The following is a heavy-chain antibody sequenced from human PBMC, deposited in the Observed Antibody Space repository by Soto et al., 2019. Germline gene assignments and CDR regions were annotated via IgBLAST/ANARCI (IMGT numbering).Heavy chain of an antibody. Sequence: SVKVSCKASGGTFSSYAISWVRQAPVQGLEWMGGIIPIFGTANYAQKFQGRVTITADESTSTAYMELSSLRSEDTAVYYCARSEVYDSSGYPRMGYYFDYWGQGTLVTVPQ. CDR1: GGTFSSYA. J-gene: IGHJ4*02. D-gene: IGHD3-22*01. CDR2: IIPIFGTA. CDR3: ARSEVYDSSGYPRMGYYFDY. V-gene: IGHV1-69*13.